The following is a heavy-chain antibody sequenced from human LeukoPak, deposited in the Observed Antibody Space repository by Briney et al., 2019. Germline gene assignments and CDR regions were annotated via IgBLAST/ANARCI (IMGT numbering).Heavy chain of an antibody. V-gene: IGHV3-7*03. CDR1: GFTLSSSW. J-gene: IGHJ4*02. Sequence: GGSLRLSCVASGFTLSSSWMSWVRQAPGKGLEWVANIKQDGSEKSYVESVRGRFTISRDNAKNSLYLQLNSLRAEDTALYYCARDNPPDYWGQGTLVTVSS. D-gene: IGHD1-14*01. CDR3: ARDNPPDY. CDR2: IKQDGSEK.